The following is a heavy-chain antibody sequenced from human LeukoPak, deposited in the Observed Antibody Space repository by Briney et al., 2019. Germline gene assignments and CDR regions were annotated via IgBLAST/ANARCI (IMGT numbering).Heavy chain of an antibody. J-gene: IGHJ4*02. Sequence: PGGSLRLSCEASGFTFSDYGVNWVRQAPGKGLGWVSGIIPSGGSTYYADSVKGRFTISRDNSKNTLYLQMTSLRAEDTALYYCAKDVSSILFDSWGQGTLVTVSS. CDR2: IIPSGGST. D-gene: IGHD5/OR15-5a*01. V-gene: IGHV3-23*01. CDR1: GFTFSDYG. CDR3: AKDVSSILFDS.